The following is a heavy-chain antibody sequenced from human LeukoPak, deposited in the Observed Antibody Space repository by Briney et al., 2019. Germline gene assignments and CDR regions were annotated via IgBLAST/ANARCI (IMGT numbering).Heavy chain of an antibody. Sequence: GESLKISCKGSGYSFTSYWIGWVRQMPGKGLEWMGIIYPGDSDTRYSPSFQGQVTISADKSISTAYLQRSSLKASDTAMYYCARVDYGSGSYFVNWFDPWGQGTLVTVSS. D-gene: IGHD3-10*01. J-gene: IGHJ5*02. V-gene: IGHV5-51*01. CDR1: GYSFTSYW. CDR3: ARVDYGSGSYFVNWFDP. CDR2: IYPGDSDT.